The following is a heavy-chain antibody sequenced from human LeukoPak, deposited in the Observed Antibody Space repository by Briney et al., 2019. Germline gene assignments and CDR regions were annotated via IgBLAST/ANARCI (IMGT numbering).Heavy chain of an antibody. Sequence: GGSLRLSCAASGFTFSSYSMNWVRQAPGKGLEWVSSISSSSSYIYYADSVKGRFTISRDNAKNSLYLQMNSLRAEDTAVYYCASAPLRSRPYDYWGQGTLVTVSS. D-gene: IGHD1-26*01. CDR3: ASAPLRSRPYDY. CDR2: ISSSSSYI. V-gene: IGHV3-21*01. CDR1: GFTFSSYS. J-gene: IGHJ4*02.